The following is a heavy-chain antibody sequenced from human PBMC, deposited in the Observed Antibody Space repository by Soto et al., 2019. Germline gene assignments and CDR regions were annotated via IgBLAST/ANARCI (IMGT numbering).Heavy chain of an antibody. CDR1: GCYIRSSNW. CDR3: ARVGYYDSSGYQVAFDI. V-gene: IGHV4-4*02. CDR2: IYHSGST. Sequence: SETQSLTSTFSGCYIRSSNWWSWVRQPPGKGLEWIGEIYHSGSTNYNPSLKSRVTISVDKSKNQFSLKLSSVTAADTAVYYCARVGYYDSSGYQVAFDIWGQGTMVTVS. D-gene: IGHD3-22*01. J-gene: IGHJ3*02.